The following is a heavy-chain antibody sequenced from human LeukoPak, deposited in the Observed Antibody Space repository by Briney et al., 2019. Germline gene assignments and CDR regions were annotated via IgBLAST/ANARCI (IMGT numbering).Heavy chain of an antibody. CDR3: ARNAHVDTAMVILYYYYYYMDV. CDR2: ISSSGSTI. CDR1: GFTFSDYY. Sequence: GGSLRLSCAASGFTFSDYYMSWIRQAPGKGLEWVSYISSSGSTIYYADSVKGRFTISRDNAKNSLYLQMNSLRAEDTAVYYCARNAHVDTAMVILYYYYYYMDVWGKGTTVTVSS. D-gene: IGHD5-18*01. J-gene: IGHJ6*03. V-gene: IGHV3-11*04.